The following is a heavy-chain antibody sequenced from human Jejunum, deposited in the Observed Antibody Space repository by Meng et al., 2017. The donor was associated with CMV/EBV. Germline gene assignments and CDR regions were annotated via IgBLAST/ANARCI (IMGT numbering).Heavy chain of an antibody. CDR3: ARDMRYQLLYFYYGMDV. CDR1: FRNYW. V-gene: IGHV3-7*01. CDR2: INEDEDEK. D-gene: IGHD2-2*02. J-gene: IGHJ6*02. Sequence: FRNYWMSWVSQDPGKGLEWVANINEDEDEKTFLDSVRGRFTISRDNAKKSLYLQMSSLRVEDTAVYYCARDMRYQLLYFYYGMDVWGQGTTVTVSS.